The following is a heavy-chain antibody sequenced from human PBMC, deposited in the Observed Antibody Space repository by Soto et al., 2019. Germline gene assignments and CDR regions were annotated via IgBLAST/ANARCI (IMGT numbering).Heavy chain of an antibody. V-gene: IGHV3-11*06. J-gene: IGHJ5*02. D-gene: IGHD6-13*01. CDR3: ARSVVSSTRFDP. CDR2: ISSRTNYT. Sequence: KPGGSLRLSCTASGFTFSDYYMSWIRQAPGKGLEWVSYISSRTNYTNYADSVKGRFTISRDNAKNSLYLQMNSLRAADTAVYYCARSVVSSTRFDPWGQGTLVTVSS. CDR1: GFTFSDYY.